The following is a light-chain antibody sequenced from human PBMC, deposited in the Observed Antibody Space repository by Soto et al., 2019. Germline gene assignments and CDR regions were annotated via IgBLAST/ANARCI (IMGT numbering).Light chain of an antibody. Sequence: QSVLAQPASVSGSPGQSITISCTGTSNDVGAYDSVSWYQQHPHKAPQVIIYRGTQRPSGASNRFSASTSGNAASLTISGLKADDEADYFCCSSAPESTYVCGTGTKV. CDR3: CSSAPESTYV. CDR2: RGT. CDR1: SNDVGAYDS. J-gene: IGLJ1*01. V-gene: IGLV2-23*01.